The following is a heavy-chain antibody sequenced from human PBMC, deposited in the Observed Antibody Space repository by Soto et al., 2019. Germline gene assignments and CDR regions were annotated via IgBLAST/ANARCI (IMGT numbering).Heavy chain of an antibody. Sequence: LRLFCAASGLTFSNNPMSRVRQAPGEGLERGSAISGSGGSTYYADSVKGRFTISRDNSKNTLYLQMNSLRAEDTAVYYCAKDRSRITMIVVVITPDAFDIWGQGTMVTVSS. V-gene: IGHV3-23*01. J-gene: IGHJ3*02. CDR3: AKDRSRITMIVVVITPDAFDI. D-gene: IGHD3-22*01. CDR2: ISGSGGST. CDR1: GLTFSNNP.